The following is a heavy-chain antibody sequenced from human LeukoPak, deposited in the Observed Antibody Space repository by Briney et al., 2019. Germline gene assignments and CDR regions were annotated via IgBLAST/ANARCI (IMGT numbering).Heavy chain of an antibody. D-gene: IGHD3-3*02. J-gene: IGHJ3*02. Sequence: GGSLRLSCAASGFTFSSYWMHWVRQAPGTGLVWVSRINSDGSSTTYADSVKGRFAISRDNAKNTLFLQMDSLSPEDTAVYYCARDRSIEDAFDIWGQGTMVTVSS. CDR1: GFTFSSYW. CDR3: ARDRSIEDAFDI. CDR2: INSDGSST. V-gene: IGHV3-74*03.